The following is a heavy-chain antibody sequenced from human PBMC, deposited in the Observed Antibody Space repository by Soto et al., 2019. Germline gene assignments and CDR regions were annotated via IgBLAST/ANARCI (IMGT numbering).Heavy chain of an antibody. J-gene: IGHJ6*02. CDR3: ARVLLRFLEWSSHGVDKYYYYGMDV. CDR1: GFTFSSYA. Sequence: PGGSLRLSCAASGFTFSSYAMHWVRQAPGKGLEWVAVISYDGSNKYYADSVKGRFTISRDNSKNTLYLQMNSLRAEDTAVYYCARVLLRFLEWSSHGVDKYYYYGMDVWGQGTTVTVSS. V-gene: IGHV3-30-3*01. D-gene: IGHD3-3*01. CDR2: ISYDGSNK.